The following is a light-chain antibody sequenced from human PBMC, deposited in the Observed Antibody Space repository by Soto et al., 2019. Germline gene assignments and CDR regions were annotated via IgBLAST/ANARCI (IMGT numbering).Light chain of an antibody. V-gene: IGLV3-21*02. CDR2: DGS. CDR3: QVWDSSRGV. J-gene: IGLJ3*02. Sequence: SYELTQPPSVSVAPGQTARIPCGGNNIGSKSAHWYQQKPGQAPVLVVYDGSDRPSGIPERFSGSNSGNTATLTISRVGAGDEADYYCQVWDSSRGVFGGGTKVTVL. CDR1: NIGSKS.